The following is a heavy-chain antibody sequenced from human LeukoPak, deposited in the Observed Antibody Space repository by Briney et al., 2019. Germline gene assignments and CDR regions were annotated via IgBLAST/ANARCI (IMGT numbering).Heavy chain of an antibody. CDR3: ARVRFFDSSVLTRKRSYYFDY. D-gene: IGHD3-22*01. CDR2: IYYSGGT. V-gene: IGHV4-59*01. Sequence: SETLSLTCTVSGGSISSYYWSWIRQPPGKGLEWIGYIYYSGGTNYNPSLKSRVTTSVDTSKNQFSLKLSSVTAADTAVYYCARVRFFDSSVLTRKRSYYFDYWGQGTLVTVSS. J-gene: IGHJ4*02. CDR1: GGSISSYY.